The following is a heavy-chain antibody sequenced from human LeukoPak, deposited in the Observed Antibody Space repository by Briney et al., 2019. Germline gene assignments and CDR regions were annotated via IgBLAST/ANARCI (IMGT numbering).Heavy chain of an antibody. CDR1: GFTVSDHY. J-gene: IGHJ4*02. CDR2: IKQDGSEK. CDR3: AREKTDDYFDY. Sequence: PGGSLRLSCAASGFTVSDHYMTWVRQAPGKGLEWVANIKQDGSEKNYVDSVKGRFTISRDNAKNSLYLQMNSLRVEDTAVYYCAREKTDDYFDYWGQGTLVTVSS. V-gene: IGHV3-7*01.